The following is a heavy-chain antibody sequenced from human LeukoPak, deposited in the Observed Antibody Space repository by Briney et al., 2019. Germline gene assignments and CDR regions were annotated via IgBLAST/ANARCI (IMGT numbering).Heavy chain of an antibody. D-gene: IGHD2-15*01. Sequence: GASVKVSCKASGYTFTSYDMHWVRQAPGQRLEWMGWINAGNGNTKYSQKFQGRVTITRDTSASTAYMELSSLRSEDTAVYYCARGCSGGSCYPRYYYYYGMDVWGKGTTVTVSS. J-gene: IGHJ6*04. V-gene: IGHV1-3*01. CDR3: ARGCSGGSCYPRYYYYYGMDV. CDR2: INAGNGNT. CDR1: GYTFTSYD.